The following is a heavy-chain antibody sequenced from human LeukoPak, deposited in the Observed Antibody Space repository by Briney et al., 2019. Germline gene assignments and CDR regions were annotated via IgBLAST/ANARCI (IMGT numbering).Heavy chain of an antibody. CDR2: IYTSGST. CDR3: AREWLLMSYFDY. J-gene: IGHJ4*02. D-gene: IGHD3-22*01. V-gene: IGHV4-61*02. Sequence: SETLSLTCTVSGVSISSGSYDWGWLRQPAGKGLEWIVRIYTSGSTNYNPSLKSLFTISVDTSKNQFSLKLSSVTAADTAVYYCAREWLLMSYFDYWGQGTLVTVSS. CDR1: GVSISSGSYD.